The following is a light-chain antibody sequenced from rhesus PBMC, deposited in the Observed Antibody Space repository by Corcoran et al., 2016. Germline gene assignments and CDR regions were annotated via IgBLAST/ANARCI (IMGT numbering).Light chain of an antibody. V-gene: IGKV1-74*01. J-gene: IGKJ2*01. CDR2: KSS. CDR1: ENIYNY. CDR3: QHTYGTPYS. Sequence: DIQMTQSPSSLSASVGDRVTITCRASENIYNYLNWYQHKPGKAPKLLIYKSSTLKIGVPSRFSGSGSGTDYSFTISSLQSADVATYYCQHTYGTPYSFGQGTKVEIK.